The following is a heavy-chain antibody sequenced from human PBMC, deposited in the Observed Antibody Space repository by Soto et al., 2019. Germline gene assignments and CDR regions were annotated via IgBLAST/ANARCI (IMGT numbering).Heavy chain of an antibody. CDR2: ISASGDRT. V-gene: IGHV3-23*01. CDR3: AKILATPYNYWYGLDV. J-gene: IGHJ6*02. CDR1: GFTFSTYA. D-gene: IGHD2-15*01. Sequence: GGSLRLSCTASGFTFSTYAMDWVRQAPGKGLESISSISASGDRTYYTDSVKGRFTISRDNSKNLLYLQMNSLRVEDTAVYYCAKILATPYNYWYGLDVWGQGAAVTVSS.